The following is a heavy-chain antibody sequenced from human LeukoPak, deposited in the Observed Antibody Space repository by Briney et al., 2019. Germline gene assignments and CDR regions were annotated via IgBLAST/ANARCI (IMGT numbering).Heavy chain of an antibody. D-gene: IGHD2-15*01. CDR2: ISSSSSYI. CDR3: ASLANIVVVVAAEPSYDAFDI. J-gene: IGHJ3*02. Sequence: GGSLRLSCAASGFTVSSNYMNWVRQAPGKGLEWVSSISSSSSYIYYADSVKGRFTISRDNAKNSLYLQMNSLRAEDTAVYYCASLANIVVVVAAEPSYDAFDIWGQGTMVTVSS. V-gene: IGHV3-21*01. CDR1: GFTVSSNY.